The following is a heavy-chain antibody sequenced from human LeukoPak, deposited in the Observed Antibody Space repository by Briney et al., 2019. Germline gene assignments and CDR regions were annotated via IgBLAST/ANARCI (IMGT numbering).Heavy chain of an antibody. V-gene: IGHV4-59*08. J-gene: IGHJ4*02. CDR1: GGSISSYY. D-gene: IGHD5-24*01. Sequence: KASETLSLTCTVSGGSISSYYWSWIRQPPGKGLEWIGYIYYSGSTNYNPSLKSRVTIPVDTSKNQFSLKLSSVTAADTAVYYCARAVEMATIMDWGQGTLVTVSS. CDR3: ARAVEMATIMD. CDR2: IYYSGST.